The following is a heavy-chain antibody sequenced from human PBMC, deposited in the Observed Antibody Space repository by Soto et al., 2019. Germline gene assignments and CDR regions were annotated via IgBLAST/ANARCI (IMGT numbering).Heavy chain of an antibody. CDR1: GGTFNNYP. CDR3: ARGRGDSGDDHYCYFDMDV. V-gene: IGHV1-69*01. Sequence: QVQLVQSGAEVKKPGSSVKVSCTASGGTFNNYPITWVRQAPGEGLEWMGGSIPIFGTANYAHKFQGRVTISVDESTSTAYMELSSLRSEDTAVYYCARGRGDSGDDHYCYFDMDVWGQGPTVTVSS. CDR2: SIPIFGTA. J-gene: IGHJ6*02. D-gene: IGHD5-12*01.